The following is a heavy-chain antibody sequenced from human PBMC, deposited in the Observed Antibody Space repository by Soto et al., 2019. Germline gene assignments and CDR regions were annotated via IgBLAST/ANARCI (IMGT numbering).Heavy chain of an antibody. V-gene: IGHV3-21*05. D-gene: IGHD6-6*01. CDR2: ISSSSIYT. Sequence: PGGSLRLSCAASGFTFSSYGMHWVRQAPGKGLEWVSYISSSSIYTNYADSVKGRFTISRDNAKNSLYLQMNTLRAEDTAVYYCARKNGSSLETSFDYWGQGTLVTVSS. CDR3: ARKNGSSLETSFDY. J-gene: IGHJ4*02. CDR1: GFTFSSYG.